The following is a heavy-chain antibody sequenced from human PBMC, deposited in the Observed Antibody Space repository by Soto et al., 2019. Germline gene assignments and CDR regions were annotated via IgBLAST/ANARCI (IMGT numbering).Heavy chain of an antibody. CDR1: GFTFSSYS. J-gene: IGHJ6*02. CDR3: AREDYDSSGYYYGKGYYYGMDV. Sequence: GGSLRLSCAASGFTFSSYSMNWVRQAPGKGLEWVSSISSSSSYIYYADSVKGRFTISRDNAKNSLYLQMNSLRAEDTAVYYCAREDYDSSGYYYGKGYYYGMDVWGQGTTVTVSS. CDR2: ISSSSSYI. D-gene: IGHD3-22*01. V-gene: IGHV3-21*01.